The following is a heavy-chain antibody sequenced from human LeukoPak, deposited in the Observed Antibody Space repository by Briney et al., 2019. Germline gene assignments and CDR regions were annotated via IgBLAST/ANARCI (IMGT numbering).Heavy chain of an antibody. Sequence: GGSLRLSCVASGFTFSGYSMNWVRQAPGKGLEWVAVISYDGSNKYYADSVKGRFTISRDNSKNTLYLQMNSLRAEDTAVYYCAKDSAGWYYDFWSGYSNHFDYWGQGTLVTVSS. D-gene: IGHD3-3*01. V-gene: IGHV3-30*18. CDR2: ISYDGSNK. CDR3: AKDSAGWYYDFWSGYSNHFDY. CDR1: GFTFSGYS. J-gene: IGHJ4*02.